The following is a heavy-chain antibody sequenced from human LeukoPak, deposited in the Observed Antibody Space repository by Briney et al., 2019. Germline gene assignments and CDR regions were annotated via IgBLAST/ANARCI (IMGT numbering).Heavy chain of an antibody. Sequence: GGSLRLSCAASGFTFSSYWMSWVRQTPGKGLEWVANIKQDGSEKYYVDSVKGRFTISRDNAKNSLYLQMNSLRAEDTAVYCCARCPHYYYMDVWGKGTTVTVSS. CDR3: ARCPHYYYMDV. V-gene: IGHV3-7*01. CDR2: IKQDGSEK. J-gene: IGHJ6*03. CDR1: GFTFSSYW.